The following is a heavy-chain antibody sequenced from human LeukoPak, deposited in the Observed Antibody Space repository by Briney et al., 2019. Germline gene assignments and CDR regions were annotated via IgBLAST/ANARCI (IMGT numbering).Heavy chain of an antibody. CDR2: IYYSGST. Sequence: SETLSLTCTVSGGSISSSSYYWGWIRQPPGKGLEGFGSIYYSGSTYYNPSLKSRVTISVDTSKNQFSLKLSSVTAADTAVYYCARQFPGYSSSSGDYWGQGTLVTVSS. J-gene: IGHJ4*02. CDR3: ARQFPGYSSSSGDY. D-gene: IGHD6-13*01. V-gene: IGHV4-39*01. CDR1: GGSISSSSYY.